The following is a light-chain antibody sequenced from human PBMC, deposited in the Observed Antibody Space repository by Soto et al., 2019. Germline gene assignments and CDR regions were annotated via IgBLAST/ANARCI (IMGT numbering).Light chain of an antibody. CDR2: ASS. J-gene: IGKJ5*01. CDR3: QQLNTFPVT. V-gene: IGKV1-9*01. Sequence: DIQLTQSASFLSASVGDRVTISCRASQDISSYLAWYQQTPGKAPKLLIFASSTLPSGVPSRFSGSGSGTEFTLTIASLQPEDFATYYCQQLNTFPVTFGQGTDWRLN. CDR1: QDISSY.